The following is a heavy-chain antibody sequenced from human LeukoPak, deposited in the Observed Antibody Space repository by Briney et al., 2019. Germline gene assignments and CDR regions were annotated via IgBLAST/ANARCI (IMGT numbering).Heavy chain of an antibody. Sequence: SQTLSLTCTVSGGSISSGSYYWSWIRQPPGKGLEWIGYIYYSGSTNYNPSLKSRVTISVDTSKNQFSLKLSSVTAADTAVYYCARGVMVYYYYMDVWGKGTTVTISS. CDR3: ARGVMVYYYYMDV. CDR2: IYYSGST. CDR1: GGSISSGSYY. V-gene: IGHV4-61*01. D-gene: IGHD2-8*01. J-gene: IGHJ6*03.